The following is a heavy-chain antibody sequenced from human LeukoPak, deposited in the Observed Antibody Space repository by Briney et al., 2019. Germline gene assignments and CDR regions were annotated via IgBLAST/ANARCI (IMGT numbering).Heavy chain of an antibody. V-gene: IGHV3-15*01. J-gene: IGHJ4*02. Sequence: GGSLRLSCVASGFTFINAWMNWVRQAPGKGLEWLGRITAGGATDYAAPVKGRFTISRDNSENTLYLQVNNLKTEDTAVYYCTSNRIPSTAVTTWYWGQATLVTVSS. CDR2: ITAGGAT. D-gene: IGHD4-17*01. CDR1: GFTFINAW. CDR3: TSNRIPSTAVTTWY.